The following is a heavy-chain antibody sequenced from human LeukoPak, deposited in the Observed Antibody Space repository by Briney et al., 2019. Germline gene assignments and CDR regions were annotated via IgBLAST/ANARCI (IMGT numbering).Heavy chain of an antibody. J-gene: IGHJ4*02. CDR3: ARDEGNYGDRDY. D-gene: IGHD4-17*01. Sequence: SETLSLTCTVSGGSISSYYWSWIRQPPGKGLEWIGYIYYSGSTNYNPSLKSRVTISVDTSKNQFSLKLSSVTAADTAVYYCARDEGNYGDRDYWGQGTLVTVSS. CDR2: IYYSGST. V-gene: IGHV4-59*01. CDR1: GGSISSYY.